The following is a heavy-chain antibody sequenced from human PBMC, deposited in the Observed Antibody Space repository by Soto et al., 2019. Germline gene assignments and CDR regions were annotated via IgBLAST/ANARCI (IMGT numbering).Heavy chain of an antibody. CDR3: ARTRRDGYNSYYFDY. Sequence: PGESLKISCKGSGYSFTSYWIGWVRQMPGKGLEWMGIIYPGDSDTRYSPSFQGQVTISADKSISTAYLQWSSLKASDTAMYYCARTRRDGYNSYYFDYWGQGTLVTVSS. V-gene: IGHV5-51*01. CDR1: GYSFTSYW. D-gene: IGHD5-12*01. J-gene: IGHJ4*02. CDR2: IYPGDSDT.